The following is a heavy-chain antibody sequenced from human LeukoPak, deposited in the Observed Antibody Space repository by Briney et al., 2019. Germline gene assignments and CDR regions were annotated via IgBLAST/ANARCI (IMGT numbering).Heavy chain of an antibody. Sequence: GESLKISRKGSGYSLNTYWNALVPQMPGTSPEWMGIIYPGHAGTRSSPSVQGQVTNSPDESISTAYLQWSSLKASDTAMYYCARQADYNILTGYFKGHLDYWGQGTLVTVSS. V-gene: IGHV5-51*01. CDR1: GYSLNTYW. D-gene: IGHD3-9*01. J-gene: IGHJ4*02. CDR3: ARQADYNILTGYFKGHLDY. CDR2: IYPGHAGT.